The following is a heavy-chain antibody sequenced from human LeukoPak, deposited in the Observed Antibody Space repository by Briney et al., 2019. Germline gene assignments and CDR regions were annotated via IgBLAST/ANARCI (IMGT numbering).Heavy chain of an antibody. CDR3: ARSGSGYSYAPSDLVDLTLHDAFDI. V-gene: IGHV1-69*05. Sequence: GSSVKVSCKASGGTFSSYAISWVRQAPGQGLEWMGRIIPIFGTANYAQKFQGRVTITTDESTSTAYMELSSLRSEDTAVYYCARSGSGYSYAPSDLVDLTLHDAFDIWGQGTMVTVSS. CDR2: IIPIFGTA. J-gene: IGHJ3*02. CDR1: GGTFSSYA. D-gene: IGHD5-18*01.